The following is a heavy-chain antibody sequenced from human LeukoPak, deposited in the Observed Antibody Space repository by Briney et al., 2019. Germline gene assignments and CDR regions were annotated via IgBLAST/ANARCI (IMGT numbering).Heavy chain of an antibody. Sequence: SVMVSCKASGGTFSSYSISWVRQAPGQGLEWMGGIIPIFGTANYAQKFQGRVTITTDESTSTAYMELSSLRSEDTAVYYCASYRGAIAAAGTYWGQGTLVTVSS. CDR3: ASYRGAIAAAGTY. J-gene: IGHJ4*02. CDR1: GGTFSSYS. V-gene: IGHV1-69*05. CDR2: IIPIFGTA. D-gene: IGHD6-13*01.